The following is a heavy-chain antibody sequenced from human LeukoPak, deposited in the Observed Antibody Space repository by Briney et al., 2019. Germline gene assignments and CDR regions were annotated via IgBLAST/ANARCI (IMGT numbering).Heavy chain of an antibody. CDR2: IGSKTNNYAT. J-gene: IGHJ5*02. CDR3: TRQVGAQGFDP. Sequence: GGSLRLSCAGSGFTFSGSGMHWVRQASGKGLEWVGRIGSKTNNYATAYAASVKGRFTISRDDSKNTAYLQMNSLQTEDTAVYYCTRQVGAQGFDPWGQGTLVTVSS. V-gene: IGHV3-73*01. D-gene: IGHD1-26*01. CDR1: GFTFSGSG.